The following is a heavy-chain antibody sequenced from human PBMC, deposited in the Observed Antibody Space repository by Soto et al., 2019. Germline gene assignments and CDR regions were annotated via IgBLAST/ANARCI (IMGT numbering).Heavy chain of an antibody. CDR1: GFTFSGDW. Sequence: HLVESGGGLVQPGVSLRRSCEGSGFTFSGDWMSWVRQAPGKGLGWVADIKHDGRVHYSVDSVKGRFTISRDNAKALMYLQMHGLRAEDTALYYWASATYRNAWYRFELWGQGTLVTVSS. J-gene: IGHJ4*02. CDR2: IKHDGRVH. CDR3: ASATYRNAWYRFEL. D-gene: IGHD6-13*01. V-gene: IGHV3-7*01.